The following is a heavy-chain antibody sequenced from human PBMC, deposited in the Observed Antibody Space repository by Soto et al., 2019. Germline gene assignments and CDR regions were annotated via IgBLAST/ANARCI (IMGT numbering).Heavy chain of an antibody. V-gene: IGHV1-18*01. CDR3: ARDVGYLGY. Sequence: QVQLVQSGAEVKKPGASVKVSCKASGYTFTSYGISWVRQAPGQGREWMGWISAYHGNTNYTQKLQGGVNMTSATSESTAYFEFGSLGSGDTAVYYCARDVGYLGYWGQGTLVTVSS. D-gene: IGHD1-26*01. CDR2: ISAYHGNT. J-gene: IGHJ4*01. CDR1: GYTFTSYG.